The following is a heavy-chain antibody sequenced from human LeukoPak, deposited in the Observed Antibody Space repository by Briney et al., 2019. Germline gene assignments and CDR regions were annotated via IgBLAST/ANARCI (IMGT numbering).Heavy chain of an antibody. CDR1: GYTFTGYY. J-gene: IGHJ4*02. Sequence: ASVKVSCKASGYTFTGYYMHWVRQAPGQGLEWMGWINPNSGGTNYAQKFQGRVTMTRDTSISTAYMEPSRLRSDDTAVYYCARVVGAVAQGDYWGQGTLVTVSS. V-gene: IGHV1-2*02. CDR2: INPNSGGT. CDR3: ARVVGAVAQGDY. D-gene: IGHD6-19*01.